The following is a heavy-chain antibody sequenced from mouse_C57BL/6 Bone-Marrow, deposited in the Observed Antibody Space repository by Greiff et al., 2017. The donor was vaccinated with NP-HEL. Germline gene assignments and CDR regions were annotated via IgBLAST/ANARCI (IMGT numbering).Heavy chain of an antibody. CDR2: ISSGGSYT. J-gene: IGHJ2*01. Sequence: EVQVVESGGDLVKPGGSLKLSCAASGFTFSSYGMSWVRQTPDKRLEWVATISSGGSYTYYPDSVKGRFTISRDNAKNTLYLQMSSLKSEDTAMYYCARHARLRREYYFDYWGQGTTLTVSS. CDR3: ARHARLRREYYFDY. D-gene: IGHD2-4*01. CDR1: GFTFSSYG. V-gene: IGHV5-6*01.